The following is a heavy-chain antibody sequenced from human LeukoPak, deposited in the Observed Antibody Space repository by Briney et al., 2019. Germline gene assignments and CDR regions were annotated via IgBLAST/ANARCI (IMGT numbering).Heavy chain of an antibody. Sequence: SETLSLTCTVSGGSISITSYYWGWIRQPPGKGLQWIGSMYSSGSTYYNPSLKSRVTISVDTSKNQFSLKLSSVTAADTAVYYCARGPPDCSSTSCYAFDAFDIWGQGTMVTVSS. D-gene: IGHD2-2*01. J-gene: IGHJ3*02. CDR3: ARGPPDCSSTSCYAFDAFDI. V-gene: IGHV4-39*07. CDR1: GGSISITSYY. CDR2: MYSSGST.